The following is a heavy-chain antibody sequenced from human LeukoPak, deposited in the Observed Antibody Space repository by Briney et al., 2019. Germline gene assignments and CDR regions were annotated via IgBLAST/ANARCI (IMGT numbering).Heavy chain of an antibody. Sequence: PSETLSLTCTVSGGSISSSSYYWGWIRQPPGKGLEWIGEIYHSGTINYNPSLKSRVTISVDKSKNQFSLKLSSVTAADTAVYYCARNAGNSDVDYWGQGTLVTVSS. V-gene: IGHV4-39*07. CDR3: ARNAGNSDVDY. CDR2: IYHSGTI. CDR1: GGSISSSSYY. D-gene: IGHD4-23*01. J-gene: IGHJ4*02.